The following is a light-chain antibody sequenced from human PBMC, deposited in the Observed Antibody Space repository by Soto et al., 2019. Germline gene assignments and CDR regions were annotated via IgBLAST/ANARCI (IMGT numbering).Light chain of an antibody. V-gene: IGKV1-12*01. CDR3: QQYGSLPPT. J-gene: IGKJ1*01. CDR1: QDISNQ. Sequence: DIHMTQSPSSVSASVGDRVTITCRASQDISNQLAWYQQKPGKAPTLLIFAASNLQSGVPSRFRGSGSGTDFTLTISRLEPEDFAVYHCQQYGSLPPTFGQGTRVEIK. CDR2: AAS.